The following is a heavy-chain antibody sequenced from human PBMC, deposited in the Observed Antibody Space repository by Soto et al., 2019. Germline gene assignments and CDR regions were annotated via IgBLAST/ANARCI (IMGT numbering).Heavy chain of an antibody. CDR3: ARDRGRYCTSTSCYDWFDP. V-gene: IGHV4-61*01. D-gene: IGHD2-2*01. Sequence: QVQLQESGPGLVKPSETLSLTCTVSGGSVSSGSYYWSWIRQPPGKGLEWIGYIYYSGSTNYNPSLNVRLTISVDTSKYQFSLKLSSVTAADTAVYYCARDRGRYCTSTSCYDWFDPWGQGTLVTVSS. CDR1: GGSVSSGSYY. CDR2: IYYSGST. J-gene: IGHJ5*02.